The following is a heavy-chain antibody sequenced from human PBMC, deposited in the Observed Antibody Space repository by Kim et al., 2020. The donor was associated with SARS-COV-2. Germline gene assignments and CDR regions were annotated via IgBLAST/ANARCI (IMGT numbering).Heavy chain of an antibody. CDR3: ARGYSGFDFGY. CDR1: GYSFTAYW. Sequence: GESLQISCQASGYSFTAYWIGWVRQMPGKGLEWMGIIYPHDSNTRYSPSFQGQVTISADKSISTAYLQWSSLKASDTAIYYCARGYSGFDFGYWGQGTLVTVSS. V-gene: IGHV5-51*01. D-gene: IGHD5-12*01. J-gene: IGHJ4*02. CDR2: IYPHDSNT.